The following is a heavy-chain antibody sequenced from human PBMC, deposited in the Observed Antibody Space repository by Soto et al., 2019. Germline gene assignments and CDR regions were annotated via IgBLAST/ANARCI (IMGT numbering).Heavy chain of an antibody. CDR1: GGTFSSYA. D-gene: IGHD3-9*01. J-gene: IGHJ6*02. CDR3: ARQSRSYYDILTGYHPYYYYGMDV. CDR2: IIPIFGTA. Sequence: QVQLVQSGAEVKKPGSSVKVSCKASGGTFSSYAISWVRQAPGQGLEWMGGIIPIFGTANYAQKFQGRVTITADESTSTAYMELSSLRSEDTAVYYCARQSRSYYDILTGYHPYYYYGMDVWGQGTTVIVSS. V-gene: IGHV1-69*01.